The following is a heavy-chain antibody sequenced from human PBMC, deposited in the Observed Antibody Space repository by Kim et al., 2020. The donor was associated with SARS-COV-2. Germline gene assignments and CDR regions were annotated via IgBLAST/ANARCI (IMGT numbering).Heavy chain of an antibody. V-gene: IGHV5-51*01. Sequence: SPTIQGQVTISADKSISTAYLQWSSLKASDTAMYYCARLRASDYDAFDIWGQGTMVTVSS. J-gene: IGHJ3*02. D-gene: IGHD4-17*01. CDR3: ARLRASDYDAFDI.